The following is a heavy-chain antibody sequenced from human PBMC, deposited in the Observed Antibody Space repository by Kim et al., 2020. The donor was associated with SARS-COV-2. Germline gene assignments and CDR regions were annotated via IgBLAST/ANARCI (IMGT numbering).Heavy chain of an antibody. D-gene: IGHD6-19*01. CDR2: ISYDGSNK. J-gene: IGHJ3*02. CDR1: GFTFSSYA. Sequence: GGSLRLSCAASGFTFSSYAMHWVRQAPGKGLEWVAVISYDGSNKYYADSVKGRFTISRDNSKNTLYLQMNSLRAEDTAGYYCARGSQQWLVRGAFDIWGQGTMVTVSS. CDR3: ARGSQQWLVRGAFDI. V-gene: IGHV3-30-3*01.